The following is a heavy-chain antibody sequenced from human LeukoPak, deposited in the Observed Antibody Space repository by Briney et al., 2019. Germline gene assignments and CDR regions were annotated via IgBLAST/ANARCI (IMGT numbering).Heavy chain of an antibody. CDR1: GFTVSDFY. CDR3: ARDRLQYFDY. V-gene: IGHV3-53*01. CDR2: IYVSGDT. D-gene: IGHD3-16*01. Sequence: GGSLRLPCAASGFTVSDFYMSWVRQAPGKGLEWVSLIYVSGDTYYTDSVEGRFTISRDTSENTLYLQMNSLRVEDTAVYYCARDRLQYFDYWGQGTLVTVSS. J-gene: IGHJ4*02.